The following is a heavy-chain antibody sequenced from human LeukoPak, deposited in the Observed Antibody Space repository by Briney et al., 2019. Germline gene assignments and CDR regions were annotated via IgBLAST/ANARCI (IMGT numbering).Heavy chain of an antibody. CDR1: GFTFSSYG. V-gene: IGHV3-33*01. CDR2: IWYDGSNK. CDR3: ARDPDYGDYASIDY. Sequence: GGSLRLSCAASGFTFSSYGRHWVRQAPGKGLEWVAVIWYDGSNKYYAYSVNGRFTIFRDNSKNTRYLQMNSLRAEDTAVYYCARDPDYGDYASIDYWGQGTLVTVSS. J-gene: IGHJ4*02. D-gene: IGHD4-17*01.